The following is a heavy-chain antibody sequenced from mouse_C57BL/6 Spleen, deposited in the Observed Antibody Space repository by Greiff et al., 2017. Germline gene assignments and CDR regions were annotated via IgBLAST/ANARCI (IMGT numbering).Heavy chain of an antibody. CDR3: AREDGAY. D-gene: IGHD2-3*01. CDR2: IDPSDSEP. CDR1: GYTFTSYW. Sequence: QVQLKQPGAELVRPGSSVKLSCKASGYTFTSYWLHWVKQRPIQGLEWIGNIDPSDSEPHYNQKFKDKATLTVDKSSSTAYMQLSSLTSEASAVYYCAREDGAYWGQGTLVTVSA. J-gene: IGHJ3*01. V-gene: IGHV1-52*01.